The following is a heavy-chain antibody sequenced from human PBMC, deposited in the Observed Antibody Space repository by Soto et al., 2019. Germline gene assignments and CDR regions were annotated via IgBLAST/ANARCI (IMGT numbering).Heavy chain of an antibody. J-gene: IGHJ4*02. CDR2: ISYDGGNK. V-gene: IGHV3-30*18. D-gene: IGHD6-13*01. Sequence: PGGSLRLSCAASGFTFSSYGMHWVRQAPGKGLEWVAVISYDGGNKYYADSVKDRFTISRDNSKNTLYLQMNSLRPEDTAVYYCAKEPSGYSTSLAFFFDYWGQGTLVTVPQ. CDR3: AKEPSGYSTSLAFFFDY. CDR1: GFTFSSYG.